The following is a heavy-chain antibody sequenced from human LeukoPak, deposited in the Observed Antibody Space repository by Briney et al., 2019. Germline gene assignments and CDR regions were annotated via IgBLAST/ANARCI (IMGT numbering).Heavy chain of an antibody. Sequence: SETLSLTCAVYGWSLNNHYGIWIRQPPGKGLEWIGEINHIGGTNYNPSLESRVTISIDTSKSQFFLKLSSVTAADTAVYYCARGPATVHPWGQGTLVTVSS. D-gene: IGHD6-13*01. V-gene: IGHV4-34*01. CDR3: ARGPATVHP. J-gene: IGHJ4*02. CDR1: GWSLNNHY. CDR2: INHIGGT.